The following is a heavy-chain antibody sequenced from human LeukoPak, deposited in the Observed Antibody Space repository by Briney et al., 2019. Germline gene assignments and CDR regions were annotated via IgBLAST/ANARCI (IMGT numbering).Heavy chain of an antibody. V-gene: IGHV1-69*13. CDR2: IIPIFGTA. J-gene: IGHJ5*02. CDR1: GGTFSSYA. D-gene: IGHD3-22*01. CDR3: ARDPEYYYDSSGYYSFNWFDP. Sequence: ASVKVSCTASGGTFSSYAISWVRQAPGQGLEWMGGIIPIFGTANYAQKFQGRVTITADESTSTAYMELSSLRSEDTAVYYCARDPEYYYDSSGYYSFNWFDPWGQGTLVTVSS.